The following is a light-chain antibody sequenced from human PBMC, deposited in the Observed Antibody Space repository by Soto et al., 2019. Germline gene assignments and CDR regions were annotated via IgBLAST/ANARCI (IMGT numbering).Light chain of an antibody. CDR2: WAS. Sequence: DIVMTQSPDSLAVSLGERATIDCKSGQSVLYTSNNKNYLAWYQQKPGQPPKLLIYWASTRESGVPDRFSGSGSGTDFTPTISSLQAEDVAVFYCQQYYSTPYTFGQGTKLEIK. CDR1: QSVLYTSNNKNY. V-gene: IGKV4-1*01. J-gene: IGKJ2*01. CDR3: QQYYSTPYT.